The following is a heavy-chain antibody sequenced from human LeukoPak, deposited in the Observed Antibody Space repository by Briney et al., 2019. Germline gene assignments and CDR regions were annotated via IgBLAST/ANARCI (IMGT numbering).Heavy chain of an antibody. CDR1: GGTFSSYA. J-gene: IGHJ4*02. CDR3: ARRGYDFWSGEGGFDY. D-gene: IGHD3-3*01. Sequence: SVKVSCKASGGTFSSYAISWVRQAPGQGLEWMGGIIPIFGTANYAQKFQGRVTITADESTSTAYMELSSLRSEDTAVYYCARRGYDFWSGEGGFDYWGQGTLVTVSS. CDR2: IIPIFGTA. V-gene: IGHV1-69*13.